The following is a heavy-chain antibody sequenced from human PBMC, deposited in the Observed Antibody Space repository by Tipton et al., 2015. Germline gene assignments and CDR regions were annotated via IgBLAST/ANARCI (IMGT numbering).Heavy chain of an antibody. CDR2: IDWNGGRT. Sequence: SLRLSCAASGFTFDDYGMTWVRQVPGKGLEWVAGIDWNGGRTGYADSVKGRFIISRDNAQNSLFLQMNSLTAEDTAFYYCAREGSSWYWFDPWGQGTLVTVSS. J-gene: IGHJ5*02. V-gene: IGHV3-20*04. CDR1: GFTFDDYG. CDR3: AREGSSWYWFDP. D-gene: IGHD6-13*01.